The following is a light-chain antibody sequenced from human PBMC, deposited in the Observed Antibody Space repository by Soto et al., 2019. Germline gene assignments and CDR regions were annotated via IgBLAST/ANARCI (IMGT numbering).Light chain of an antibody. Sequence: DIQMTKSPSTLSASVGDRVIITCRASQSVSSWLAWYQQKPGKAPNLLIYKASLLKSGVPSRFSGSGSGTEFTLTISSLQPNDFATYYCQQYDNDSWTFGQGTKVEIK. CDR3: QQYDNDSWT. V-gene: IGKV1-5*03. J-gene: IGKJ1*01. CDR2: KAS. CDR1: QSVSSW.